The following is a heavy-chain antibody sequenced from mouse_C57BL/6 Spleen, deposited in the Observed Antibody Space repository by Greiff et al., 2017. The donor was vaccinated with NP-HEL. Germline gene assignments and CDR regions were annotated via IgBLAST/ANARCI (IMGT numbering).Heavy chain of an antibody. CDR3: ARSLRGAMDY. CDR2: IRNKANGYTT. CDR1: GFTFTDYY. V-gene: IGHV7-3*01. D-gene: IGHD1-1*01. Sequence: EVQGVESGGGLVQPGGSLSLSCAASGFTFTDYYMSWVRQPPGKALEWLGFIRNKANGYTTEYSASVKGRFTISRYNSQSILYLQMNALGAEDGATYYSARSLRGAMDYWGQGTSVTVSS. J-gene: IGHJ4*01.